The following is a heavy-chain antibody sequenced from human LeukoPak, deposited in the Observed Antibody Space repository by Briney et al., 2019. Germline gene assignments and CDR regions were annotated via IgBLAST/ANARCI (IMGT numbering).Heavy chain of an antibody. CDR1: GGSISSSSYY. Sequence: PSETLSLTCTVSGGSISSSSYYWGWIRQPPGKGLEWIGSIYYSGSTYYNPSLKSRVTISVDTSKNQFSLKLSSVTAADTAVYYCARAKGGYCSGGSCYWFDPWGQGTLVTVSS. CDR2: IYYSGST. V-gene: IGHV4-39*07. CDR3: ARAKGGYCSGGSCYWFDP. J-gene: IGHJ5*02. D-gene: IGHD2-15*01.